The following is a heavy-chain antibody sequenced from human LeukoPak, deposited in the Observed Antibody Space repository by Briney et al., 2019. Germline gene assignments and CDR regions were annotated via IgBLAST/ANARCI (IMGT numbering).Heavy chain of an antibody. CDR1: GDSVSSNSAA. V-gene: IGHV6-1*01. CDR3: ARDQGRVAAPGQNYWYFDL. CDR2: TYYRSKWYT. J-gene: IGHJ2*01. Sequence: SQTLSLTCAIAGDSVSSNSAAWIWIRQSPSRGLEWLGRTYYRSKWYTDYAVSVKSRITINPDTSKNQFSLQLSSVSPEDTAVYSCARDQGRVAAPGQNYWYFDLWGRGTPVTVSS. D-gene: IGHD6-13*01.